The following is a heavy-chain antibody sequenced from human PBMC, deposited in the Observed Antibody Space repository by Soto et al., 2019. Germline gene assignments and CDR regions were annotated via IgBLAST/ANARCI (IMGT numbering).Heavy chain of an antibody. CDR1: RFTFSNYG. CDR3: ASETKAGVVVPGAPKY. V-gene: IGHV3-30*03. Sequence: QVQLVESGGGVVHPGGSLTLSCAASRFTFSNYGMHWVRQAPGEGLEGVAVISYDGTNHYYADSVRGRFTLSRDNSKNTLYLHKDRLTSDDTAVYYCASETKAGVVVPGAPKYWGQGALVAVSS. J-gene: IGHJ4*02. D-gene: IGHD2-2*01. CDR2: ISYDGTNH.